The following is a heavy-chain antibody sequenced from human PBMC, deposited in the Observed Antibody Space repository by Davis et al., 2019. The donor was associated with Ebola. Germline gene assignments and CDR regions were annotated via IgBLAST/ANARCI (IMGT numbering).Heavy chain of an antibody. CDR1: GFTLNRNY. D-gene: IGHD3-16*01. CDR2: IDRVGST. Sequence: PGGSLRLSCAATGFTLNRNYMSWVRQAPGKGLEWVSVIDRVGSTFYADSVKGRFIISRDDSKNTLHLQMYSLGVEDTAVYYCARDFGGGLDWGQGTLVTVSS. CDR3: ARDFGGGLD. V-gene: IGHV3-66*01. J-gene: IGHJ4*02.